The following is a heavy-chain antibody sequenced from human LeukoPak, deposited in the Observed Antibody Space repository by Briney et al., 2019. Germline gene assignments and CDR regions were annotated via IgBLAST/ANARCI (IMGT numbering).Heavy chain of an antibody. Sequence: SETLSLTCTVSGGSISSYYWGWIRQPPGKGLVWIGYISYTGSTDYNPSLKSRVTISLDTSKNQCSLRLTSVPAADTAVYYCARYSGTYFPLYYFDYWGQGTLVTVSS. CDR3: ARYSGTYFPLYYFDY. CDR1: GGSISSYY. CDR2: ISYTGST. D-gene: IGHD1-26*01. V-gene: IGHV4-59*01. J-gene: IGHJ4*02.